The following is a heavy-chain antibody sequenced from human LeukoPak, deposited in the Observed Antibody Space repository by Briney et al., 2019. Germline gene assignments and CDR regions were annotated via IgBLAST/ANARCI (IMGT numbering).Heavy chain of an antibody. J-gene: IGHJ6*03. CDR2: IIPILGIA. Sequence: ASVKVSCKASGGTFSSYAISWVRQAPGQGLEWMGRIIPILGIANYAQKLQGRVTITTDESTSTAYMELSSLRSEDTAVYYCARGAYYYYYMDVWGKGTTVTVSS. CDR1: GGTFSSYA. CDR3: ARGAYYYYYMDV. V-gene: IGHV1-69*04.